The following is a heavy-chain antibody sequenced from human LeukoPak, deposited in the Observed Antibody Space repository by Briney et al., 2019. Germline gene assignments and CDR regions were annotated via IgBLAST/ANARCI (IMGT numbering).Heavy chain of an antibody. Sequence: PGGSLRLSCAASGFTFSSYSMHWVRQAPGKGLEWVAVISYDGSNEYYADSVKGRFTISRDNSKNTLYLQMNSLRAEDTAVYYCARALRYSGSYYDYWGQGTLVTVSS. CDR3: ARALRYSGSYYDY. CDR2: ISYDGSNE. V-gene: IGHV3-30-3*01. D-gene: IGHD1-26*01. CDR1: GFTFSSYS. J-gene: IGHJ4*02.